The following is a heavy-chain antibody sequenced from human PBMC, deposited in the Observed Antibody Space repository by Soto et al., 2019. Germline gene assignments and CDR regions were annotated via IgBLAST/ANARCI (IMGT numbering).Heavy chain of an antibody. CDR1: GGSFSGYY. CDR2: INHSGST. CDR3: ARANYVESSGPFDY. V-gene: IGHV4-34*09. D-gene: IGHD3-22*01. J-gene: IGHJ4*02. Sequence: KTSETLSLTCAVYGGSFSGYYWSWIRQPPGKGLEWIGEINHSGSTNYNPSLKSRVTLSVDTSTKQFSLKVSSVTAADTAVYYCARANYVESSGPFDYWGPGTLVTVST.